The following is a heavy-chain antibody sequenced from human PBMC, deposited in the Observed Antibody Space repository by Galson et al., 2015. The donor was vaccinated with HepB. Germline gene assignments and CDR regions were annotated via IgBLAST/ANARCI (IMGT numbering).Heavy chain of an antibody. Sequence: SLRLSCAASGFNFSSYAMHWVRQAPGKGLEWVAVISYDGSNKYYADSVKGRFTISRDNSKNTLYLQMNSLRAEDTAVYYCARARRLYSSSSGSDAFDIWGQGTMVTVSS. D-gene: IGHD6-6*01. CDR3: ARARRLYSSSSGSDAFDI. J-gene: IGHJ3*02. V-gene: IGHV3-30-3*01. CDR1: GFNFSSYA. CDR2: ISYDGSNK.